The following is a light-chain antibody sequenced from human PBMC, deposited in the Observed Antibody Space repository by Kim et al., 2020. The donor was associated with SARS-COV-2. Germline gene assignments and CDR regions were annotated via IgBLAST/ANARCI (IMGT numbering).Light chain of an antibody. CDR1: SSDVGGYNY. CDR2: DVS. V-gene: IGLV2-11*01. CDR3: CSYAGTYNHWV. Sequence: QSALTQPRSVSGSPGQSVTISCTGTSSDVGGYNYVSWYQHHPGKAPKVMIYDVSKRPSGVPDRFSGSKSGNTASLTISGLQAEDEADYYCCSYAGTYNHWVFGGRTQLAV. J-gene: IGLJ3*02.